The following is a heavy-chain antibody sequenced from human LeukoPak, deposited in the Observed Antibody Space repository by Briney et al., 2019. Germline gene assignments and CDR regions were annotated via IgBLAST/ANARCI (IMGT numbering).Heavy chain of an antibody. Sequence: GGSLRLSCVASGFTFNTYSMNWFRQAPGKGLEWISYISSSSGTIYYADSVKGRFTISRDNAKNSLYLQMNSPRVEDTAVYYCARGRDLFDSWGQGTLVIVSS. CDR2: ISSSSGTI. CDR3: ARGRDLFDS. J-gene: IGHJ4*02. CDR1: GFTFNTYS. V-gene: IGHV3-48*04.